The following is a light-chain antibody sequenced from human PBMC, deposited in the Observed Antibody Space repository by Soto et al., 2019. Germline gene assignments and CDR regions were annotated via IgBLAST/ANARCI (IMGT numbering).Light chain of an antibody. CDR1: TSNLGAGYD. Sequence: VLTQPASVSGAPCQTVSISCTGTTSNLGAGYDVHWYQHLPGTAPTLLISDNTNRPSGVPDRFSGSKSGSSASLAISGLQSEDEADYYCQSYDNSLRAYVFGPGTKVTVL. J-gene: IGLJ1*01. CDR3: QSYDNSLRAYV. V-gene: IGLV1-40*01. CDR2: DNT.